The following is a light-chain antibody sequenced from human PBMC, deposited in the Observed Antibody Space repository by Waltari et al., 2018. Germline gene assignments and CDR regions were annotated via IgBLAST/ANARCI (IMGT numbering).Light chain of an antibody. CDR2: RDY. V-gene: IGLV1-47*01. J-gene: IGLJ3*02. CDR3: AAWDGSLSGRL. CDR1: SSTIGSNY. Sequence: SVLTQPPYASGTPGQRVSFSCSGSSSTIGSNYVLWYQQFPGTAPKLLIYRDYQRPSGVPDRFSASKGGTSAALVISAVRSEDEADYYCAAWDGSLSGRLFGGGTRLTVL.